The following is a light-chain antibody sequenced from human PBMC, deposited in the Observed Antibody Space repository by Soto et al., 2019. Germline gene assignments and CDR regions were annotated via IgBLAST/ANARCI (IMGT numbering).Light chain of an antibody. CDR1: NIGTKA. Sequence: SYELTQPHSVSVTTAQMARITCGGNNIGTKAVNWYQQKPGQDPVLVIYSDSNRPSGIPERFSASNPVNTATLTICRIEAGDESDYYCPVWDISSDHRVFGGGTKLTVL. V-gene: IGLV3-12*02. J-gene: IGLJ2*01. CDR2: SDS. CDR3: PVWDISSDHRV.